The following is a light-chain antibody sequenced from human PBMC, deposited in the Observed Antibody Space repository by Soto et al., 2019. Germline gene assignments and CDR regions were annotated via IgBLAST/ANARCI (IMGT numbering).Light chain of an antibody. CDR3: QRYNIAPFT. CDR1: QGIRNY. V-gene: IGKV1-27*01. Sequence: DIQMTQSPSPLSAAVGDSVTITCRASQGIRNYLAWYQQKPGKPPKLLIYAASTLQAGVPSRFSGSGSGTDFTLTISSLQPDDVATYYCQRYNIAPFTFGPGTKVDL. CDR2: AAS. J-gene: IGKJ3*01.